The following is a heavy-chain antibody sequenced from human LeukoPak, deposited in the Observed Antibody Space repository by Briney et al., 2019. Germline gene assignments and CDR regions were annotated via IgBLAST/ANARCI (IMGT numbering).Heavy chain of an antibody. J-gene: IGHJ4*02. V-gene: IGHV1-18*01. CDR3: ARTYYDILTGYSSPDY. CDR2: ISVYGNT. CDR1: GYTFTSYG. D-gene: IGHD3-9*01. Sequence: ASVKVSCKASGYTFTSYGISWVRQAPGQGLEWMGWISVYGNTNYAQKIQGRVTMTTDTSTSTAYMELRSLRSDDTAVYYCARTYYDILTGYSSPDYWGRGTLVTVSS.